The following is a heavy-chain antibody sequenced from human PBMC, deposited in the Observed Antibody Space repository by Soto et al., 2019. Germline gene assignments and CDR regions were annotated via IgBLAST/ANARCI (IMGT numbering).Heavy chain of an antibody. J-gene: IGHJ6*03. CDR1: GGTFSSYT. D-gene: IGHD6-13*01. Sequence: QVQLVQSGAEVKKPGSSVKVSCKASGGTFSSYTISWVRQAPGQGLEWMGRLIPILGIANYAQKFQGRVTITADKSTITAYMELSSLRSEDTAVYYCARDANKPGIAAAGTRYYYYMDVWGKGTTVTVSS. CDR2: LIPILGIA. V-gene: IGHV1-69*08. CDR3: ARDANKPGIAAAGTRYYYYMDV.